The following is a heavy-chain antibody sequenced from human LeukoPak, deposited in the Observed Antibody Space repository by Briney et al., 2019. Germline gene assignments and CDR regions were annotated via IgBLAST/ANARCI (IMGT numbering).Heavy chain of an antibody. CDR1: GYTFTGYY. D-gene: IGHD3-22*01. CDR3: ARDPSTYYYDSSGYYLDY. V-gene: IGHV1-2*02. CDR2: INPNSGGT. Sequence: ASVKVSCKASGYTFTGYYMHWVRQAPGQGLEWMGGINPNSGGTNYAQKFQGRVTMTRDTSISTAYMELSRLRSDDTAVYYCARDPSTYYYDSSGYYLDYWGQGTLVTVSS. J-gene: IGHJ4*02.